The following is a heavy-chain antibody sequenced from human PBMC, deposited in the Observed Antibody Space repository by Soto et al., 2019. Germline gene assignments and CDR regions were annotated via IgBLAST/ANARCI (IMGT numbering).Heavy chain of an antibody. Sequence: EVQLVESGGGLVQPGRSLRLSCAASGFTFDDYAMHWVRQAPGKGLEWVSGISWNRGSIGYADSVKGRFIISRDNAKNSLYLQMNSLRAEDAALYYCAKWDDYGDRKEAFDIWGQGTMVTVSS. CDR2: ISWNRGSI. CDR3: AKWDDYGDRKEAFDI. D-gene: IGHD4-17*01. V-gene: IGHV3-9*01. CDR1: GFTFDDYA. J-gene: IGHJ3*02.